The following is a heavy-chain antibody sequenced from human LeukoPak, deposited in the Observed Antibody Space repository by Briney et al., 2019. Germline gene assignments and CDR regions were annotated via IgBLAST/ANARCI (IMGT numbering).Heavy chain of an antibody. V-gene: IGHV4-59*12. CDR2: IYYSGST. CDR1: GCSISSYY. J-gene: IGHJ4*02. Sequence: SETLSLTCTVSGCSISSYYWSWIRQPPGKGLEWLGSIYYSGSTYYNPSLKSRVTISVDTSKNQFSLKLSSVAAADTAVYYCARALETRIVVVTFDYWGQGTLVTVSS. CDR3: ARALETRIVVVTFDY. D-gene: IGHD3-22*01.